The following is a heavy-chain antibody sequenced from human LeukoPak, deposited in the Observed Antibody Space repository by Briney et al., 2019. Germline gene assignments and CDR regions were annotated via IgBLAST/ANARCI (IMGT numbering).Heavy chain of an antibody. CDR2: ISSSSSYI. CDR1: GFTFSSYN. D-gene: IGHD6-19*01. CDR3: ARDSARWAVAGTRSFDY. V-gene: IGHV3-21*01. Sequence: GGSLRLSCAASGFTFSSYNMNWVRPAPGKGLEWVSSISSSSSYIYYADSVKGRFTISRDNAKNSLYLQMNSLRAEDTAVYYCARDSARWAVAGTRSFDYWGQGTLVTVSS. J-gene: IGHJ4*02.